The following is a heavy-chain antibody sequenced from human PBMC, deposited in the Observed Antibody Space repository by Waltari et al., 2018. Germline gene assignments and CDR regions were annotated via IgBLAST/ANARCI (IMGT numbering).Heavy chain of an antibody. Sequence: QLQLQESGPGLVKPSETLSLTCSVSGGSIGSSTYYWGWIRQPPGDGMEWIGCIYDRGTTNYNPSLKIRVTISMDTSKNQFSLRLRSVIAADTAVYYCARRGDYWGQGILVTVSS. CDR2: IYDRGTT. V-gene: IGHV4-39*07. CDR3: ARRGDY. D-gene: IGHD3-10*01. CDR1: GGSIGSSTYY. J-gene: IGHJ4*02.